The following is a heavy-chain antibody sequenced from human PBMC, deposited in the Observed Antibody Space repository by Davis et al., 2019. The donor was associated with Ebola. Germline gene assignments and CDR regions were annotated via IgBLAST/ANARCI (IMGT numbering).Heavy chain of an antibody. D-gene: IGHD3-16*02. CDR3: TRGPLMITLGEVIVPRVFDV. Sequence: GESLKISCAASGFTFTTYALSWVRQAPGQGLEWVSTISGSGGSTYYADSVKGRFTISRDNSKNTLYLQMNSLRAEDTAVYYCTRGPLMITLGEVIVPRVFDVWGQGTLVTVSS. V-gene: IGHV3-23*01. CDR1: GFTFTTYA. CDR2: ISGSGGST. J-gene: IGHJ5*02.